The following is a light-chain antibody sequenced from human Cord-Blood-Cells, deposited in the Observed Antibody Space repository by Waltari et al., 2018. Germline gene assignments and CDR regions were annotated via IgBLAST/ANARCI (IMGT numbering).Light chain of an antibody. J-gene: IGKJ2*01. CDR1: QSVLYSSNNKNY. V-gene: IGKV4-1*01. CDR3: QQDYSTPYT. Sequence: DIVMTQSPDSLAVSLGERATINCKSSQSVLYSSNNKNYLAWYQQKPGQPPKLLIYGASTRESGVPDRFSGSGSGTDFTLPISSLQAEDVAVYYCQQDYSTPYTFGQGTKLEIK. CDR2: GAS.